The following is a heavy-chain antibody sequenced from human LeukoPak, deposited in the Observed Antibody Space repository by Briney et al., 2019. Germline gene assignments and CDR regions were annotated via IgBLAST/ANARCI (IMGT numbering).Heavy chain of an antibody. V-gene: IGHV4-31*03. CDR2: IYYSGST. CDR1: GGSISSGGYY. D-gene: IGHD6-13*01. J-gene: IGHJ4*02. Sequence: PSETLSLTRTVSGGSISSGGYYWSWIRQHPGKGLEWIGYIYYSGSTYYNPSLKSRVTISVDTSKNQFSLKLSSVTAADTAVYYCARGETQQQLVFDYWGQGTLVTVSS. CDR3: ARGETQQQLVFDY.